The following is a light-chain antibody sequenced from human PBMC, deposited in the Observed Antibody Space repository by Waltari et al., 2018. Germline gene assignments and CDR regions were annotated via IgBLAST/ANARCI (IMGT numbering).Light chain of an antibody. Sequence: QSALTQPASVSGSPGQSITISCSGTSSDVGGLNDVAWYQQNPGKAPKLMISNVNKRVAGVSKRFSGSKSGNTASLTISGLQAEDEADYYCSSYTTDSTWVFGGGTKLTVL. V-gene: IGLV2-14*01. CDR1: SSDVGGLND. CDR2: NVN. CDR3: SSYTTDSTWV. J-gene: IGLJ3*02.